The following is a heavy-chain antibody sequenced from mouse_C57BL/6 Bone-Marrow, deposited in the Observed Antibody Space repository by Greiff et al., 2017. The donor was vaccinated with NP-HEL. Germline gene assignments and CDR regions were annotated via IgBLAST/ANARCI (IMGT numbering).Heavy chain of an antibody. CDR2: IDPETGGT. D-gene: IGHD1-1*01. J-gene: IGHJ2*01. CDR3: TKNYYGSSYVRVDY. CDR1: GYTFTDYE. V-gene: IGHV1-15*01. Sequence: VQLQQSGAELVRPGASVTLSCKASGYTFTDYEMHWVKQTPVHGLEWIGAIDPETGGTAYNQKFKGKAILTADKSSSTAYMELRSLTSEDSAVYYCTKNYYGSSYVRVDYWGQGTTLTVSS.